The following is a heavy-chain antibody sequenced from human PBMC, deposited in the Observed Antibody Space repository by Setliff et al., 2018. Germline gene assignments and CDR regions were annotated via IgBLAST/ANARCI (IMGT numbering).Heavy chain of an antibody. J-gene: IGHJ5*02. D-gene: IGHD2-21*01. CDR1: GYPFIEHY. Sequence: ASVKVSCKTSGYPFIEHYVNWVRQAPGQGLEWMGWIRPNGGGTHYAQKFQGRVTMTRDTANSTVYMDLSSLTSDDTAIYYCARGGGSYRAGNSRLTYWFDPWGQGTLVTVSS. CDR3: ARGGGSYRAGNSRLTYWFDP. V-gene: IGHV1-2*02. CDR2: IRPNGGGT.